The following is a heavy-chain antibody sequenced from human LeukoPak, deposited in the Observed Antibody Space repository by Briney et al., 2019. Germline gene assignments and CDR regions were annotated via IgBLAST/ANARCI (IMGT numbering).Heavy chain of an antibody. CDR3: ARDPTTVTKGFDI. J-gene: IGHJ3*02. Sequence: SETLSLTCTVSGDSISGYYWSWIRQPAGKGLEWIGRIYASGSTNYNPSLKSRVTIAVDTSKKQFSLKLSSVTAADTAVYYCARDPTTVTKGFDIWGQGTLVTVSS. CDR2: IYASGST. V-gene: IGHV4-4*07. CDR1: GDSISGYY. D-gene: IGHD4-17*01.